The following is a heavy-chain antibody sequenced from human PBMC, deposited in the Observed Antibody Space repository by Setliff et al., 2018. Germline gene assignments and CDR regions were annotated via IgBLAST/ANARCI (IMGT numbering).Heavy chain of an antibody. J-gene: IGHJ1*01. Sequence: SETLSLTCAVYGGSFNSYYWSWIRQPPGKGLEWIGEINQSGSTNYNPSLKSRVTMSVDTSKNQFSLKLSSVTAADTAVYYCARAYCGADCSPEYFQHWGQGTLVTVSS. D-gene: IGHD2-21*01. CDR3: ARAYCGADCSPEYFQH. CDR2: INQSGST. CDR1: GGSFNSYY. V-gene: IGHV4-34*01.